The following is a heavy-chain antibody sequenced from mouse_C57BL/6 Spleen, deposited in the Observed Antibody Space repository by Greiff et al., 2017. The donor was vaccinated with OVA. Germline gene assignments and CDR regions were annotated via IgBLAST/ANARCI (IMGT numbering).Heavy chain of an antibody. J-gene: IGHJ2*01. CDR1: GYTFTSYW. D-gene: IGHD6-1*01. Sequence: VQLQQPGAELVKPGASVTLSCKASGYTFTSYWMQWVKQRPGQGLEWIGEIDPSDSYTNYNQKFKGKATLTVDTSSSTAYMQLSSLTSEDSAVYYCARWGQLAYFDYWGQGTTLTVSS. CDR2: IDPSDSYT. V-gene: IGHV1-50*01. CDR3: ARWGQLAYFDY.